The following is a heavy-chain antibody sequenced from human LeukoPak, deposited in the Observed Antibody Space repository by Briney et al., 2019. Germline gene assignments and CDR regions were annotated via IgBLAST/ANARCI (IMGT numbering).Heavy chain of an antibody. CDR3: AGGYSSGGKWFDP. J-gene: IGHJ5*02. CDR2: TYYRSKWYN. Sequence: SQTLSLTCAISGDSVSSNSAAWNWIRQSPSRGLEWLGRTYYRSKWYNDYAVSVKSRITINPDTSKDQFSLQLSSVTPEDTAVYYCAGGYSSGGKWFDPWGQGTLVTVSS. CDR1: GDSVSSNSAA. V-gene: IGHV6-1*01. D-gene: IGHD6-19*01.